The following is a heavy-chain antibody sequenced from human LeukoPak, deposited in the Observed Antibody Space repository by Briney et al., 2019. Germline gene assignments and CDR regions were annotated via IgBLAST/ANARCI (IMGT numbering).Heavy chain of an antibody. J-gene: IGHJ2*01. Sequence: SETLSLTRTVSGGSISSYYWSWIRQPPGKGLEWIGYIYYSGSTNYNPSLKSRVTISVDTSKNQFSLKLSSVTAADTAVYYCARSAMVTTSPFDLWGRGTLVTASS. V-gene: IGHV4-59*08. D-gene: IGHD4-17*01. CDR3: ARSAMVTTSPFDL. CDR2: IYYSGST. CDR1: GGSISSYY.